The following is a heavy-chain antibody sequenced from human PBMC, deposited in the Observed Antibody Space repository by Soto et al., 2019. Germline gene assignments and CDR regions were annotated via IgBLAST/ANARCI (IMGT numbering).Heavy chain of an antibody. Sequence: QLQLQESGSGLVKPSQTLSLTCAVSGGSISSGGYSWSWIRQPPGKGLEWIGYIYHRGSTYYNPSLQSPFTTSVDRSNNQFSLKLSSVTAADTAVYYCARGQVVAAQHWGQGTLVTVSS. CDR2: IYHRGST. V-gene: IGHV4-30-2*01. J-gene: IGHJ4*02. D-gene: IGHD2-15*01. CDR1: GGSISSGGYS. CDR3: ARGQVVAAQH.